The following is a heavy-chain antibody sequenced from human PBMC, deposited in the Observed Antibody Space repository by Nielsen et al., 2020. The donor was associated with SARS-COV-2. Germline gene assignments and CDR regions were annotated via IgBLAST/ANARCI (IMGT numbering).Heavy chain of an antibody. CDR1: GFTFSNAW. J-gene: IGHJ4*02. CDR2: IKSRPDGGTT. CDR3: TTDPAPRCFGY. V-gene: IGHV3-15*01. D-gene: IGHD2-8*01. Sequence: GESLKISCVVSGFTFSNAWMSWVRQAPGKGLEWVGRIKSRPDGGTTDFAAPVKDRFTISRDDSKNTLYLQMNSLKTEDTAFYYCTTDPAPRCFGYWGQGPLVTVSS.